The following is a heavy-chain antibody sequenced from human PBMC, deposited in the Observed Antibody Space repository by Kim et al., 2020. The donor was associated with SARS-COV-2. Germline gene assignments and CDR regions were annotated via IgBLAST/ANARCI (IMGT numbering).Heavy chain of an antibody. J-gene: IGHJ6*02. CDR3: ARIMKGRLRYFDWPTMDV. Sequence: LKSRVTISVDTSKHQFSLKLSSVTAADTAMYYCARIMKGRLRYFDWPTMDVWGQGTTVTVSS. D-gene: IGHD3-9*01. V-gene: IGHV4-30-2*04.